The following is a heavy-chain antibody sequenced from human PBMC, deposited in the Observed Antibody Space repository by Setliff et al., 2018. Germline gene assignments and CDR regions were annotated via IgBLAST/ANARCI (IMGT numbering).Heavy chain of an antibody. CDR2: INPNSGGT. J-gene: IGHJ6*02. CDR3: ARDLLYSGSYFGYYYGMDV. CDR1: GYTFTGYY. D-gene: IGHD1-26*01. Sequence: GASVKVSCKASGYTFTGYYMHWVRQAPGQGLEWMGWINPNSGGTNYAQKFRGWVTMTRDTSISTAYMELSRLRSDDTAVYYCARDLLYSGSYFGYYYGMDVWGQGTTVTVSS. V-gene: IGHV1-2*04.